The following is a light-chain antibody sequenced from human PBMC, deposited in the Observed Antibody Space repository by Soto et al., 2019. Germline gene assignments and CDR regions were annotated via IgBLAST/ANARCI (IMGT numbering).Light chain of an antibody. V-gene: IGKV3-20*01. CDR1: QRLSTRS. J-gene: IGKJ1*01. CDR3: QQYGRSVG. CDR2: EAS. Sequence: EIVLTQSPGTLSLSPGERLTLSCRTSQRLSTRSLAWYQQKPGQAPSLLIYEASTRAPGTPDRFSGSGSGTDFALTVSRLEPEDFAVYYCQQYGRSVGFGQGTKVEIK.